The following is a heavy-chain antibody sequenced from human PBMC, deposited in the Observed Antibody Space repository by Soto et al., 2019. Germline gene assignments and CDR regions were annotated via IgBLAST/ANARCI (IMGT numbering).Heavy chain of an antibody. Sequence: PGGSLRLSCVASGFAFGDSSMNWIRQSPGKGLEWLSYIDNVGGTIFYADSVRGRFTVSRDNAKYSLFLQMTALRAEDSAMYFCARSRYTGTYSGRFLDYWGQGSLVTVSS. J-gene: IGHJ4*02. CDR1: GFAFGDSS. V-gene: IGHV3-11*01. CDR2: IDNVGGTI. CDR3: ARSRYTGTYSGRFLDY. D-gene: IGHD1-26*01.